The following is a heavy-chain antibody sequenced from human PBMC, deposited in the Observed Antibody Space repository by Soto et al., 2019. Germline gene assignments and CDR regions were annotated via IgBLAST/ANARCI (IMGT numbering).Heavy chain of an antibody. J-gene: IGHJ4*02. CDR2: ISYDGGNQ. V-gene: IGHV3-30*18. CDR3: AKDTVATSGTLYYFDF. CDR1: GFTFSNYA. D-gene: IGHD6-13*01. Sequence: PGGSLRLSCAVSGFTFSNYAMHWVRQAPGKGLEWVAVISYDGGNQYYSQSAEGRFTISRENSKNTVFLQMNSLRTDDTAVYYCAKDTVATSGTLYYFDFWGQGTLVTVSS.